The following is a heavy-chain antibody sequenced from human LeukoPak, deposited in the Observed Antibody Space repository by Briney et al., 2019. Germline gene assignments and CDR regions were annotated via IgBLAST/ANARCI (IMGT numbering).Heavy chain of an antibody. D-gene: IGHD2-2*01. CDR3: ARERVVPAAHFDY. Sequence: RSSETLSLTCTVSGGSISSYYWSWIRQPPGKGLEWIGYIYHSGSTNYNPSLKSRVTISEDTSKNQFSLKLSSVTAADTAVYYCARERVVPAAHFDYWGQGTLVTVSS. V-gene: IGHV4-59*01. CDR1: GGSISSYY. CDR2: IYHSGST. J-gene: IGHJ4*02.